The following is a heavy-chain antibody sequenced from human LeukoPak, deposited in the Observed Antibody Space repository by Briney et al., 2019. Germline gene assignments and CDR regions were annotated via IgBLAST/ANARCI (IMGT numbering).Heavy chain of an antibody. CDR2: IIPIFGTA. V-gene: IGHV1-69*06. CDR3: ARVYSGYDVGTAMPRSAFDI. Sequence: ASVKVSCKASGGTFCSYAISWVRQASGQGLEWMGGIIPIFGTANYAQKFQGRVTITADKSTSTAYMELSSLRSEDTAVYYCARVYSGYDVGTAMPRSAFDIWGQGTMVTVSS. J-gene: IGHJ3*02. D-gene: IGHD5-12*01. CDR1: GGTFCSYA.